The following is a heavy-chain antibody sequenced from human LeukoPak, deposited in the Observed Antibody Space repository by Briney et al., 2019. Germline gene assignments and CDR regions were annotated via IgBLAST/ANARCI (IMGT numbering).Heavy chain of an antibody. Sequence: PSETLSLTCTVSGGSISSYYWSWIRQPPGKGLEWIGYIYYSGSTNYNPSLKSRVTISVDTSKNQFSLKLSSVTAADTAVYYCARETSSSWYGYWGQGTLVTVSS. J-gene: IGHJ4*02. CDR2: IYYSGST. V-gene: IGHV4-59*01. D-gene: IGHD6-13*01. CDR1: GGSISSYY. CDR3: ARETSSSWYGY.